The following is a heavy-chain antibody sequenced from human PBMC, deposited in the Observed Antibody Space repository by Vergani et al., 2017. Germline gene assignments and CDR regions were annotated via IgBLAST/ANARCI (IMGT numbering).Heavy chain of an antibody. CDR3: ARDAHPYYDFWSGYPILDY. Sequence: EVQLVESGGGLVKPGGSLRLSCAASGFTFSSYSMNWVRQAPGKGLEWVSSISSSSSSIYYADSVKGRFTISRDNAKNSLYLQMNSLRAEDTAVYYCARDAHPYYDFWSGYPILDYWGQGTLVTVSS. J-gene: IGHJ4*02. V-gene: IGHV3-21*01. CDR2: ISSSSSSI. D-gene: IGHD3-3*01. CDR1: GFTFSSYS.